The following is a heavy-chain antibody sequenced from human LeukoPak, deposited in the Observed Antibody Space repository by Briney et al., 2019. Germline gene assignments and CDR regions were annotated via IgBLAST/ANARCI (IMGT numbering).Heavy chain of an antibody. CDR1: GFTFSSYS. Sequence: PGGSLRLSCAASGFTFSSYSMNWVRQAPGKGLEWVSYISSSSSTIYYADSVKGRFTISRDNAKNSLYLQMNSLRAEDTAVYYCARSGGSSWLPYYYYDMDVWGQGTTVTVSS. CDR2: ISSSSSTI. D-gene: IGHD6-13*01. CDR3: ARSGGSSWLPYYYYDMDV. V-gene: IGHV3-48*04. J-gene: IGHJ6*02.